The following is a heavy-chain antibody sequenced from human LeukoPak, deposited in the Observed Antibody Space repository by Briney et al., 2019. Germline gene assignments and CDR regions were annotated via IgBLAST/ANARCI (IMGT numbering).Heavy chain of an antibody. J-gene: IGHJ4*02. CDR3: ARERFSSTWYIDY. CDR1: GFTFSDYY. D-gene: IGHD6-13*01. V-gene: IGHV3-11*05. Sequence: NPGGSLRLSCAASGFTFSDYYMNWIRQTPGKGLEWLSYISGSSHDINYADSVKGRFTISRDNAKNSLHLQMNSLRVEDTALYYCARERFSSTWYIDYWGQGTLVTVSS. CDR2: ISGSSHDI.